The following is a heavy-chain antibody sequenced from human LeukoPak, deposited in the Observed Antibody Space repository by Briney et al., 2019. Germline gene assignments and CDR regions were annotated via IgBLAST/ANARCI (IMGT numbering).Heavy chain of an antibody. Sequence: LSGGSLRLSCVASGFTFSSYWMSWVRQAPGKGLEWVANIKQGGSEKNYVDSVKGRFTISRDNAKNSLYLQVNSLRAEDTAVYYCAKGRGRGYYFDYWGQGTLVTVSS. J-gene: IGHJ4*02. V-gene: IGHV3-7*01. CDR3: AKGRGRGYYFDY. D-gene: IGHD3-22*01. CDR2: IKQGGSEK. CDR1: GFTFSSYW.